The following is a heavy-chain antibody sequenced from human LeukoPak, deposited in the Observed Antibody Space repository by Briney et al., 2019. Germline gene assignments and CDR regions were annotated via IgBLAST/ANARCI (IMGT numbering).Heavy chain of an antibody. CDR3: AKDLEDIVVVPAATGSDY. J-gene: IGHJ4*02. Sequence: PGGSLRLSCAASGFTFSSYAMSWVRQAPGKGLEWVSAISGSGGSTYYADSVKGRFTISRDNSKNTLYLQMNSLRAEDTAVYYCAKDLEDIVVVPAATGSDYWGQGTLVTVSS. CDR1: GFTFSSYA. D-gene: IGHD2-2*01. CDR2: ISGSGGST. V-gene: IGHV3-23*01.